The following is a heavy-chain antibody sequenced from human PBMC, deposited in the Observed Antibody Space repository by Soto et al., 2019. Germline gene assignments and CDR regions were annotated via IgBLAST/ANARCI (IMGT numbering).Heavy chain of an antibody. Sequence: ASVKVSCKASGYTFTSYAMHWVRQAPGQRLEWMGWINAGNGNTKYSQKFQGRVTMTTDTSTSTAYMELRSLRSDDTAVYYCAREGYGMDVWGQGTTVTVSS. CDR3: AREGYGMDV. CDR2: INAGNGNT. V-gene: IGHV1-3*01. CDR1: GYTFTSYA. J-gene: IGHJ6*02.